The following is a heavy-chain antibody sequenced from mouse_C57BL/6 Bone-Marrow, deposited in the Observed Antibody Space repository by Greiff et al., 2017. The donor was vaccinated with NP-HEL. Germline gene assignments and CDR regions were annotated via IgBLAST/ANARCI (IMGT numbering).Heavy chain of an antibody. Sequence: EVKLMESGGGLAQPGGSLKLSCAASGIDFSRYWMSWVRRAPGKGLEWIGEINPDSSTINYAPSLKDKFIISRDNAKNTLYLQMSKVRSEDTALYYCARPAYYSNFAYWGQGTLVTVSA. CDR3: ARPAYYSNFAY. V-gene: IGHV4-1*01. CDR1: GIDFSRYW. D-gene: IGHD2-5*01. J-gene: IGHJ3*01. CDR2: INPDSSTI.